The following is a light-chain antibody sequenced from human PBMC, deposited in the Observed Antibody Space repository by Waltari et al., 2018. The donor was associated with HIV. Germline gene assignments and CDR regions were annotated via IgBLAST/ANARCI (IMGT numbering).Light chain of an antibody. CDR1: RSNIGSNY. Sequence: QSVLTQPPAASGTPGQRVTISCSGSRSNIGSNYVYWYQQFPGTAPKLLIYRNKYRPSGVPDRISGAKSGTAAYLAISGLRSEDEADYYCVAWDDTLSALFFGGGTKLTVL. CDR3: VAWDDTLSALF. V-gene: IGLV1-47*01. J-gene: IGLJ2*01. CDR2: RNK.